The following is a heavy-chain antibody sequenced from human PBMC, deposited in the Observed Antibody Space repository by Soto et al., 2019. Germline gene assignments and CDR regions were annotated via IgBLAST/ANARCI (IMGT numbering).Heavy chain of an antibody. D-gene: IGHD2-2*01. Sequence: QVQLVQSGAEVKKPGASVKVSCKASGYTFSSYAVQWVRQAPGQSLEWIGWIHAGNGDTKYSQKFHGRVTLTRDTSANTAYMDQSSLRSEDTAVSYCARVPRYTSDIVEVPAVMFDDWFVPWGQGTLVTVSS. CDR2: IHAGNGDT. J-gene: IGHJ5*02. CDR3: ARVPRYTSDIVEVPAVMFDDWFVP. CDR1: GYTFSSYA. V-gene: IGHV1-3*01.